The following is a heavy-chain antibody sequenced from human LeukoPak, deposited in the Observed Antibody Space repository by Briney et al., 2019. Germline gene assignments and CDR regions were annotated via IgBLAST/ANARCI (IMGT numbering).Heavy chain of an antibody. V-gene: IGHV4-59*12. Sequence: SETLSLTCAVSGGSISSYYWSWVRQPPGKGLEWVGYIYYSGSTNYNPTLKGRVTISGDTFKNQFSLKLSTLTAADTAVYYCATDVYYYNSRYRLDYWGQGTLVIVSS. CDR2: IYYSGST. CDR1: GGSISSYY. D-gene: IGHD3-22*01. CDR3: ATDVYYYNSRYRLDY. J-gene: IGHJ4*02.